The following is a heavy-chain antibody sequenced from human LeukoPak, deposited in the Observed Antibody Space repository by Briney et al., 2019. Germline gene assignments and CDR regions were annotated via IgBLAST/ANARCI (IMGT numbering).Heavy chain of an antibody. CDR3: ARESYSSSWYNRFDY. J-gene: IGHJ4*02. CDR2: INYSGSNI. Sequence: GGSLRLSCAASGLTFSTYSMNWVRQAPGKGLEWISDINYSGSNIYYADSVKGRFTISRDNSKNTLYLQMNSLRAEDTAVYYCARESYSSSWYNRFDYWGQGTLVTVSS. CDR1: GLTFSTYS. V-gene: IGHV3-48*01. D-gene: IGHD6-13*01.